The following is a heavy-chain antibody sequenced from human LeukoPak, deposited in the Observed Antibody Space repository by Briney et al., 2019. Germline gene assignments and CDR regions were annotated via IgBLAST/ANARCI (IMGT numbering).Heavy chain of an antibody. CDR3: ARGRRRAFGELLNPFDY. D-gene: IGHD3-10*01. CDR1: GYTFTSYG. J-gene: IGHJ4*02. V-gene: IGHV1-8*02. CDR2: MNPNSGNT. Sequence: ASVKVSCKASGYTFTSYGINWVRQATGQGLEWMGWMNPNSGNTGYAQKFQGRVTMTRNTSISTAYMELSSLRSEDTAVYYCARGRRRAFGELLNPFDYWGQGTLVTVSS.